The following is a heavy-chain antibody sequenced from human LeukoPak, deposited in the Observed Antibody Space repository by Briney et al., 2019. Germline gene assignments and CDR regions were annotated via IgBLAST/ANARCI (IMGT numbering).Heavy chain of an antibody. D-gene: IGHD3-16*01. J-gene: IGHJ6*03. CDR2: IIPIFDTA. V-gene: IGHV1-69*13. CDR1: GGTFSSYA. CDR3: ARDATVGGPYGGHHFYSYMDV. Sequence: GASVKVSCKTSGGTFSSYAISWVRQAPGQGLEWIGDIIPIFDTANYAQKFQGRVTITADESATTSYMELSSLRSEDTAVYYCARDATVGGPYGGHHFYSYMDVWGKGTTVTISS.